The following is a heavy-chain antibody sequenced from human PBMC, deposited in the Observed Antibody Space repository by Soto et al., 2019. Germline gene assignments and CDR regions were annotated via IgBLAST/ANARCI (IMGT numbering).Heavy chain of an antibody. CDR2: TYYRTKWYN. J-gene: IGHJ5*02. CDR3: ARDQILPGIAAGWFDP. CDR1: GDSVSSNSAA. D-gene: IGHD6-25*01. Sequence: QTLSLTCAISGDSVSSNSAAWNWIRQSPSRGLEWLGRTYYRTKWYNDYAVSVKSRITINPDTSKNQFSLQLNSVTPEATAVYYCARDQILPGIAAGWFDPWGQGSLVTVSS. V-gene: IGHV6-1*01.